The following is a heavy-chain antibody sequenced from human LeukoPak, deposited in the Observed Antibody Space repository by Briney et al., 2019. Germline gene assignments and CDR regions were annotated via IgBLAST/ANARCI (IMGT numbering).Heavy chain of an antibody. CDR1: GFTFSSYA. D-gene: IGHD3-10*01. V-gene: IGHV3-30*04. Sequence: GGSLRLSCAASGFTFSSYAMHWVRQAPSKGLEWVAIILYDGSNKYYADSVKGRFTISRDNSKNTLYLQMNSLRAEDTAVYYCARDHGSGSVDDAFDIWGQGTMVTVSS. CDR2: ILYDGSNK. J-gene: IGHJ3*02. CDR3: ARDHGSGSVDDAFDI.